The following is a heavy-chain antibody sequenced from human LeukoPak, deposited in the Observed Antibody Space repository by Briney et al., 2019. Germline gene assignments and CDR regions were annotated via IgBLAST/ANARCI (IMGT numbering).Heavy chain of an antibody. Sequence: SETLSLTCTVSGPSITSFYDSWSRQSAGRGLEWIGRITTYGRTDHGPSINSRVTMSVDTYKKQISLKLASVTAEDTAVYFCSRGGGYGDYWGQGILVTVSS. CDR1: GPSITSFY. J-gene: IGHJ4*02. CDR2: ITTYGRT. CDR3: SRGGGYGDY. V-gene: IGHV4-4*07. D-gene: IGHD5-12*01.